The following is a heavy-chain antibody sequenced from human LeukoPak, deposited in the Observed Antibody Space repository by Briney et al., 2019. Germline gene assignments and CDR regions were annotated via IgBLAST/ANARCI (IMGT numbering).Heavy chain of an antibody. J-gene: IGHJ4*02. CDR2: ISGSGGST. D-gene: IGHD3-3*01. CDR1: GFTFSSYA. Sequence: PGGSLRLSCAAPGFTFSSYAMTWVRQAPGKGLEWVSAISGSGGSTYYADSVKGRFTISRDNSKNTLYLQMNSLRAEDTAVYYCAKDARIGVDFWSGYIFDYWGQGTLVTVSS. V-gene: IGHV3-23*01. CDR3: AKDARIGVDFWSGYIFDY.